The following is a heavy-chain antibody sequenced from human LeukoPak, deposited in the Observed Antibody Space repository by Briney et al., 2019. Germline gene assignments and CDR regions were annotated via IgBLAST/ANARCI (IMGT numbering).Heavy chain of an antibody. CDR3: ARQNAGIDY. J-gene: IGHJ4*02. V-gene: IGHV4-59*08. D-gene: IGHD1-1*01. Sequence: SETLSVTCTVSGGSINNYYWSWIRQPPGKGLEWIGYIYYSGSTSYIPSFKSRITISVDTSKNQFSLSLTSVTAADTAVYYCARQNAGIDYWGQGTLVTVSS. CDR2: IYYSGST. CDR1: GGSINNYY.